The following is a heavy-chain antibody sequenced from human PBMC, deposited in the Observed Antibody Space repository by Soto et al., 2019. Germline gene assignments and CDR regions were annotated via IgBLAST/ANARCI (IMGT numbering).Heavy chain of an antibody. CDR2: IYYSGST. V-gene: IGHV4-59*01. J-gene: IGHJ6*02. Sequence: SETLSLTCTVSGGSISSYYWSWIRQPPGKGLEWIGYIYYSGSTNYNPSLKSRVTISVDTSKNQFSLKLSSVTAADTAVYYCARGGDIVVVPAAFSYYYYGMDVWGQGTTVTVSS. CDR1: GGSISSYY. CDR3: ARGGDIVVVPAAFSYYYYGMDV. D-gene: IGHD2-2*01.